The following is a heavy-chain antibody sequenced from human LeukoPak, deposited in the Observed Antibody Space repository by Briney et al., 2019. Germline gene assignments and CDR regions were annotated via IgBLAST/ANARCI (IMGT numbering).Heavy chain of an antibody. V-gene: IGHV3-7*03. CDR1: AFTFSSYW. D-gene: IGHD5-18*01. Sequence: GGSLRLSCAASAFTFSSYWMSWVRQAPGKGLEWVANIKQDGSEKYYVDSVKGRFTISRDNAKNSLYLQMNSLRAEDTAVYYCARGDTAMVHFDYWGQGTLVTVSS. J-gene: IGHJ4*02. CDR3: ARGDTAMVHFDY. CDR2: IKQDGSEK.